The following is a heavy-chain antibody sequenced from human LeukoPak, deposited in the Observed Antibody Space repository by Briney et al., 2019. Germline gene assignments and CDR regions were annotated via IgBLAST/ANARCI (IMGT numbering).Heavy chain of an antibody. CDR2: IYPGDSDT. CDR3: ARQDDSYYYGMDV. D-gene: IGHD3-3*01. Sequence: GESLKISCKGSGYSFTSYWIGWVRQMPGKGLEWMGIIYPGDSDTRYSPSFQGQVTISADKSISTAYLQWSSLQASDTAMYYCARQDDSYYYGMDVWSQGTTVTVSS. V-gene: IGHV5-51*01. J-gene: IGHJ6*02. CDR1: GYSFTSYW.